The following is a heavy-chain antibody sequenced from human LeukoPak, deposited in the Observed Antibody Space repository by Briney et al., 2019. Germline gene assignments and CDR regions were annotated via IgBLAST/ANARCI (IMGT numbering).Heavy chain of an antibody. V-gene: IGHV3-23*03. Sequence: GGSLRLSCAASGFTFSNYAMSWVRQAPGKGLEWVSVLYSNGNTYYADSVKGRFTTSRDNSKNTLYLQMNSLRAEDTAVYYCTRDGVPPCGYDCPAFDYWGQGTLVTVSS. CDR3: TRDGVPPCGYDCPAFDY. CDR2: LYSNGNT. D-gene: IGHD2-21*02. CDR1: GFTFSNYA. J-gene: IGHJ4*02.